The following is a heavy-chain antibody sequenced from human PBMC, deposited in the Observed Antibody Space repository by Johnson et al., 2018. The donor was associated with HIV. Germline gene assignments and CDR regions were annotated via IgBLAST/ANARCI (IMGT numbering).Heavy chain of an antibody. CDR2: VSYDERSK. D-gene: IGHD5-18*01. CDR3: ARRPSVYSRDGFNI. J-gene: IGHJ3*02. CDR1: GFTFRSYP. Sequence: QVQLVESGGGVVHPGRSLRLSCAASGFTFRSYPMNWVRQAPGKGLEWVAFVSYDERSKYYRDSVKGRFTISRDNSKNTLYLQMNSLRADDTAVYYCARRPSVYSRDGFNIGGQGTMVTVSS. V-gene: IGHV3-30*04.